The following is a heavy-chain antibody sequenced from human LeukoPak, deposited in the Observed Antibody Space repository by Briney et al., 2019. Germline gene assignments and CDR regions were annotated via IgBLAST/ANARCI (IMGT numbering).Heavy chain of an antibody. D-gene: IGHD6-19*01. CDR1: GFTFSSYA. Sequence: GGSLRLSCAASGFTFSSYAMHWVRQAPGKGLEYVSAISSNGGSTYYANSVKGRFTISRDNSKNTLYLQMGSLRAEDMAVYYWARVGSGWYIDGPDYWGQGTLVTVSS. V-gene: IGHV3-64*01. CDR2: ISSNGGST. CDR3: ARVGSGWYIDGPDY. J-gene: IGHJ4*02.